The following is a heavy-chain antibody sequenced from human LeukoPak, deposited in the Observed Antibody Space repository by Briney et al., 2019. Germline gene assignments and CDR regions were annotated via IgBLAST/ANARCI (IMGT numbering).Heavy chain of an antibody. Sequence: GASVKVSCKASGYTFTSYGISWVRQAPGQGLEWMGWISAYNGNTNYAQKFQGRVTITADESTSTAYMELSSLRSEDTAVYYCTRGSGGSYHSGIHYWGQGTLVTVSS. CDR1: GYTFTSYG. D-gene: IGHD1-26*01. V-gene: IGHV1-18*01. CDR3: TRGSGGSYHSGIHY. CDR2: ISAYNGNT. J-gene: IGHJ4*02.